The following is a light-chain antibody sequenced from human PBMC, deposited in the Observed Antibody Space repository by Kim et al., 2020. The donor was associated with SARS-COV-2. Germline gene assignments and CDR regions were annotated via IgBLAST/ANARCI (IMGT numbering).Light chain of an antibody. CDR3: QAWDSSTDVV. V-gene: IGLV3-1*01. CDR1: KLGDKY. J-gene: IGLJ2*01. CDR2: QDS. Sequence: VSPGQAASITCSGDKLGDKYACWYQQKPGQSPVLVIYQDSKRPSGIPERFSGSNSGNTATLTISGTQAMDEADYYCQAWDSSTDVVFGGGTQLTVL.